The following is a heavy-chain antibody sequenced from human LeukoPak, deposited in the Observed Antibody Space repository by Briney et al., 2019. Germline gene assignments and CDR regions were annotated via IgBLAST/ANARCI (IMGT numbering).Heavy chain of an antibody. CDR3: EKGWFGTVGDY. D-gene: IGHD3-10*01. V-gene: IGHV3-23*01. J-gene: IGHJ4*02. CDR1: GFTFSNYA. Sequence: GGSLRLSCVASGFTFSNYAMNWVRQAPGKGLEWVSVISGSGDNIIYADSLKGRFTISRDNSKSILYLQMNSLRAEDTAVYYCEKGWFGTVGDYWGQGTLVTVSS. CDR2: ISGSGDNI.